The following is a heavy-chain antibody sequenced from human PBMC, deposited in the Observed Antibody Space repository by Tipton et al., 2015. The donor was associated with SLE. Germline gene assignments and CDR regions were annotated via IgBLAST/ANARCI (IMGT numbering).Heavy chain of an antibody. CDR1: GDSITSYY. Sequence: TLSLICSVSGDSITSYYWSWLRQSTGRGLEWIGRVYSSGSANYNPALISRVSMSVDISKNQFFLTLRSVTAADTAVYFCARGDVDWGQGTLVTVSS. J-gene: IGHJ4*02. D-gene: IGHD5-24*01. CDR2: VYSSGSA. V-gene: IGHV4-4*07. CDR3: ARGDVD.